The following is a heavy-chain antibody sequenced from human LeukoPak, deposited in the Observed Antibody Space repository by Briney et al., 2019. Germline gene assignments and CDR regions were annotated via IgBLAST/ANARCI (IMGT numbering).Heavy chain of an antibody. V-gene: IGHV4-34*01. Sequence: SETLSLTCAVYGGSFRGYYWSWIRQPPGKGLGWIGEINHSGSTNYNPSLKSRVTISVDTSKNQFSLKLSSVTAADTAVYYCARGRWLQLPRYRRGFDYWGQGTLVTVSS. D-gene: IGHD5-12*01. J-gene: IGHJ4*02. CDR3: ARGRWLQLPRYRRGFDY. CDR2: INHSGST. CDR1: GGSFRGYY.